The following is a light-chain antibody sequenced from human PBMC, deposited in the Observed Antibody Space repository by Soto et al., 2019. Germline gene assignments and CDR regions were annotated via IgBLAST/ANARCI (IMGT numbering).Light chain of an antibody. CDR3: SAYTSDNRNYV. V-gene: IGLV2-14*01. CDR1: SSDVGAYTS. CDR2: EVS. J-gene: IGLJ1*01. Sequence: QSVLTQPASVSGSPGQSITLSCPGSSSDVGAYTSVSWYQQHPGKSPKLMIYEVSNRPSGVSRRFSGSKSGNTASLTISGLQAADEAHYYCSAYTSDNRNYVFGTGTKVTV.